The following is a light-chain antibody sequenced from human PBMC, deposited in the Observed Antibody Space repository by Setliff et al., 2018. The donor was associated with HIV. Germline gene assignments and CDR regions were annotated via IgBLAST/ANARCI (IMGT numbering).Light chain of an antibody. CDR1: SSDVGAYNY. CDR3: SSYGGNNNKV. CDR2: EVS. Sequence: ALAQPPSASGSPGQSVTISCTGTSSDVGAYNYVSWYQQHPGKAPKLMIYEVSKRPSGVPDRFSGSKSGNTASLTVSGLQAEDEADYYCSSYGGNNNKVFGTGTKVTV. V-gene: IGLV2-8*01. J-gene: IGLJ1*01.